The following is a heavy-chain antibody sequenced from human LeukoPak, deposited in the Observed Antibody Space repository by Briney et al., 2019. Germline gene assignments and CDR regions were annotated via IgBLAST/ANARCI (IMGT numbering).Heavy chain of an antibody. D-gene: IGHD3-10*01. J-gene: IGHJ5*02. Sequence: PGGSLRLSCAASGFTFSSYWMSWVRQAPGKGLEWVAFIRYDGSNKYYADSVKGRFTISRDNSKNTLYLQMNSLRAEDTAVYYCARDLSPMVRGVIISPTWWWFDPWGQGTLVTVSS. V-gene: IGHV3-30*02. CDR2: IRYDGSNK. CDR3: ARDLSPMVRGVIISPTWWWFDP. CDR1: GFTFSSYW.